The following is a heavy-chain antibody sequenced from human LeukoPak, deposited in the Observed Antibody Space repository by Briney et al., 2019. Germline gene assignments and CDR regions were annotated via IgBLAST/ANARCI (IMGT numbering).Heavy chain of an antibody. J-gene: IGHJ4*02. CDR2: IYSGGSA. CDR3: ARDSYYDSSGYYDY. D-gene: IGHD3-22*01. CDR1: GFTVSSNY. V-gene: IGHV3-66*01. Sequence: GGSLRLSCAASGFTVSSNYMSWVRQAPGKGLEWVSVIYSGGSAYYADSVKGRFTISRDNSKNTLYLQMNSLRAEDTAVYYCARDSYYDSSGYYDYWGQGTLVTVSS.